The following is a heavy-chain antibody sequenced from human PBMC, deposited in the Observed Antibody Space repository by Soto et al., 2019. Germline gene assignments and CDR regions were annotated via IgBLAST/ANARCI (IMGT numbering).Heavy chain of an antibody. CDR2: ISYGGST. J-gene: IGHJ4*02. CDR3: SRGILV. V-gene: IGHV4-31*03. Sequence: QVQLQESGPGLVKPSQTLSLTCTVSGGSINSGGYCWSWIRQHPGKGLDWIGCISYGGSTSYNPSQKSRVTISVDTSNNQFSLKLTSVTAADTAVYYCSRGILVWGQGALITVSS. CDR1: GGSINSGGYC. D-gene: IGHD5-18*01.